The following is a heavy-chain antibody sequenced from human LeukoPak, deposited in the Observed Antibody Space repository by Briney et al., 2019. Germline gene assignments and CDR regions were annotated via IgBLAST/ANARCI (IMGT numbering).Heavy chain of an antibody. Sequence: SETLSLTCAVYGGSFSGYYWSWIRQPPGKGLEWIGEINHSGSTNYNPSLKSRVTISVDTSKNQFSLKLSSVTAADTAVYYCARGKYDFWSGYYWFDYWGQGTLVTVSS. CDR1: GGSFSGYY. J-gene: IGHJ4*02. D-gene: IGHD3-3*01. CDR2: INHSGST. V-gene: IGHV4-34*01. CDR3: ARGKYDFWSGYYWFDY.